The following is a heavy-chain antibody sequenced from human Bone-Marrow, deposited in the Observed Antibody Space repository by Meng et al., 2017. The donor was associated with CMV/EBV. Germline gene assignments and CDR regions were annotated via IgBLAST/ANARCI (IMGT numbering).Heavy chain of an antibody. J-gene: IGHJ4*02. Sequence: SETLSLTCTVSGGSISSYYWSWIRQPPGKGLEWIGYIYYSGSTNYNPSLKSRVTISVDTSKNQFSLKLSSVTAADTAVYYCARGDDFWSGYLSSLALDYWGQGTRVTVYS. CDR3: ARGDDFWSGYLSSLALDY. D-gene: IGHD3-3*01. CDR2: IYYSGST. CDR1: GGSISSYY. V-gene: IGHV4-59*01.